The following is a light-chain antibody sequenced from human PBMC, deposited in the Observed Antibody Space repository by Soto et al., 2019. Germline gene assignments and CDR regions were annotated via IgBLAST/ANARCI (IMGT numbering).Light chain of an antibody. CDR3: QQLNSYPLT. CDR2: PAS. Sequence: IQFTQSPSSLSASVGDRVTITCRASQGISSELGWYQQKPGKAPNLLIYPASTLQSGVPSRFSGSGSGTDFTLTISSLQPEDFATYYCQQLNSYPLTFGGGTKVDIK. V-gene: IGKV1-9*01. CDR1: QGISSE. J-gene: IGKJ4*01.